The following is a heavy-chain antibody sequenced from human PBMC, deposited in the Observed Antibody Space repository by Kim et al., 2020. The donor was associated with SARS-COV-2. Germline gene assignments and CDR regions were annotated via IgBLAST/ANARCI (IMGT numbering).Heavy chain of an antibody. CDR1: GSTSSNSA. J-gene: IGHJ2*01. Sequence: GGSLRLSCAASGSTSSNSAMSWVRQAPGKGLEWVAGIFGSGSGTYYADSVRGRFIISRDDSQGTVYLQMDNLRAEDTAVYYRARHVHVNTVKFYWYLDLWGRGTLVTVSS. D-gene: IGHD6-6*01. CDR3: ARHVHVNTVKFYWYLDL. V-gene: IGHV3-23*01. CDR2: IFGSGSGT.